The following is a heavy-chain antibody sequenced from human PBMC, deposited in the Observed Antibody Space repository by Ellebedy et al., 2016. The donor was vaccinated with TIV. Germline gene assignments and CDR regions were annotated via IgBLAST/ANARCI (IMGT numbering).Heavy chain of an antibody. D-gene: IGHD4-17*01. Sequence: GESLKISXAASGFTFSNYAMTWVRQAPGKGLEWVSAISGGGGSTHYADSVKGRFTISRDNSKNTLYLQMNSLRAEDTAVYYCAKDYGDYDSDYWGQGTLVTVSS. CDR2: ISGGGGST. J-gene: IGHJ4*02. V-gene: IGHV3-23*01. CDR3: AKDYGDYDSDY. CDR1: GFTFSNYA.